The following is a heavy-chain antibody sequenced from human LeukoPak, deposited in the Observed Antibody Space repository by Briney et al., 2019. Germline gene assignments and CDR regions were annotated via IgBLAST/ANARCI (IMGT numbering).Heavy chain of an antibody. CDR1: GGSISSYY. V-gene: IGHV4-59*01. J-gene: IGHJ6*02. Sequence: MTSETLSLTCTVSGGSISSYYWSWIRQPPGKGLEWIGYIYYSGSTNYNPSLKSRVTISVDTSKNQFSLKLSSVTAADTAVYYCARGRQWLVPPSYYYYGMDVWGQGTTVTVSS. CDR3: ARGRQWLVPPSYYYYGMDV. D-gene: IGHD6-19*01. CDR2: IYYSGST.